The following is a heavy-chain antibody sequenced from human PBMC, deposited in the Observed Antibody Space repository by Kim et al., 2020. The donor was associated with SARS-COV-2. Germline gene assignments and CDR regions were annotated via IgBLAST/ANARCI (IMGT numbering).Heavy chain of an antibody. CDR1: GFTFSSYG. D-gene: IGHD1-20*01. J-gene: IGHJ6*02. Sequence: GGSLRLSCAASGFTFSSYGMHWVRQAPGKGLEWVSVICYDGSNKYYADSVKGRFTISRDNSKNTLYLQMNSLRAEDTAVYYCAKDLTITGTRRYEFSWGQYGMDVWGQGPTVTVSS. CDR3: AKDLTITGTRRYEFSWGQYGMDV. V-gene: IGHV3-33*06. CDR2: ICYDGSNK.